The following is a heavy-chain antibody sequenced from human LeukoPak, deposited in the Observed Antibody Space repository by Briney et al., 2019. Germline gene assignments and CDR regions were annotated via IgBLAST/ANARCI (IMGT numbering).Heavy chain of an antibody. CDR2: IYSGGST. Sequence: GGSLRLSCAASGFIVSYNYMNWVRQAPGEGLEWVSVIYSGGSTYYADSVKGRFNISRDKSKNTLYLKMNTLRAEDTAVYYCAGVVGPNKAVVGDSWGQGTLVTVSS. CDR3: AGVVGPNKAVVGDS. CDR1: GFIVSYNY. D-gene: IGHD1-26*01. J-gene: IGHJ4*02. V-gene: IGHV3-66*01.